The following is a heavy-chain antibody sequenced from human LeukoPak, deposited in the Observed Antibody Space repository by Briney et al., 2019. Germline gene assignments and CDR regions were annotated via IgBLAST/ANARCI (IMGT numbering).Heavy chain of an antibody. Sequence: VASVKVSCKASGYTFTSYYMHWVRQAPGQGLEWMGIINPSGGSTNYAQKFQGRVTITADKSTSTAYMELSSLRSEDTAVYYCARDLLYHLDYWGQGTLVTVSS. CDR1: GYTFTSYY. J-gene: IGHJ4*02. V-gene: IGHV1-46*01. CDR2: INPSGGST. D-gene: IGHD3-16*01. CDR3: ARDLLYHLDY.